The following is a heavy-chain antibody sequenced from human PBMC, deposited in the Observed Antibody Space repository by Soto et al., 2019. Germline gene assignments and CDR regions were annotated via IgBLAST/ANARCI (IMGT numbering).Heavy chain of an antibody. CDR1: GGSISSYY. CDR2: IYYSGST. V-gene: IGHV4-59*01. J-gene: IGHJ6*02. Sequence: TSETLSLTCTVSGGSISSYYWSWIRQPPGKGLEWIGYIYYSGSTNYNPSLKSRVTISVDTSKNQFSLKLSSVTAADTAVYYCVRDLGGCSSTSCYYGMDVWGQGTTVTVSS. D-gene: IGHD2-2*01. CDR3: VRDLGGCSSTSCYYGMDV.